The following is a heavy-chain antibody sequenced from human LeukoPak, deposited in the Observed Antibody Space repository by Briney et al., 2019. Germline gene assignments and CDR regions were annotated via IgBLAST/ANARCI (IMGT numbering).Heavy chain of an antibody. V-gene: IGHV3-21*01. CDR1: GFTFSSYS. CDR2: ISSSSSYI. Sequence: GGSLRLSCAASGFTFSSYSMNWVRQAPGKGLEWVSSISSSSSYIYYADSVKGRFTTSRDNAKNSLYLQMNSLRAEDTAVYYCARESTTYYYDSSGYSPLGYWGQGTLVTVSS. D-gene: IGHD3-22*01. J-gene: IGHJ4*02. CDR3: ARESTTYYYDSSGYSPLGY.